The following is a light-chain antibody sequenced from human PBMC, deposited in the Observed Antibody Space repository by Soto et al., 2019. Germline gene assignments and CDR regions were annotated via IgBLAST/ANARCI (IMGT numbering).Light chain of an antibody. CDR1: QSISTY. CDR2: AAS. CDR3: QQSYSTPRT. V-gene: IGKV1-39*01. Sequence: DIQMTQSPSSLSASVGDRVTITCRASQSISTYLNWYQQKVGKAPKLLIYAASSLQRGVPSRFSGSGSRTYFTLTISSLQPEDFATYNCQQSYSTPRTFGQGTKLEIK. J-gene: IGKJ2*02.